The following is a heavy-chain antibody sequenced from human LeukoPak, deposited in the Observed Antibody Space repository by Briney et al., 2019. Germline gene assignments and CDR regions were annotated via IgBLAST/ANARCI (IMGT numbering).Heavy chain of an antibody. D-gene: IGHD1-1*01. CDR3: ARDYRNGAIDY. CDR2: IYNDGST. Sequence: PGGSLRLSCVASGFTVSSNCMSWVRQAPGKGLEWVSIIYNDGSTFYADPVKGRFTISRDNSKNTLYLQMDSLSAEDTAVYYCARDYRNGAIDYWGQGTLVTVSS. J-gene: IGHJ4*02. CDR1: GFTVSSNC. V-gene: IGHV3-53*01.